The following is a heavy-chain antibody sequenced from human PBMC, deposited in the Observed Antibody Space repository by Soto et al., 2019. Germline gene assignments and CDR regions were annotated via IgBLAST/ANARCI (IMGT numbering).Heavy chain of an antibody. CDR3: ARGVSYGLFFFDY. Sequence: ASVKVSCKASGYTFTSYAMYWVRQAPGQRLEWMGWINAGNGNTKYSQKFQGRVTITRDTSASTAYMELSSLRSEDTAVYYCARGVSYGLFFFDYWGQGTLVTVSS. J-gene: IGHJ4*02. V-gene: IGHV1-3*01. D-gene: IGHD5-18*01. CDR1: GYTFTSYA. CDR2: INAGNGNT.